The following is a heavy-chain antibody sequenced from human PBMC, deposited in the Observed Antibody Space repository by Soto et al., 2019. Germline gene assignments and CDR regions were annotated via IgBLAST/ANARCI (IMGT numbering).Heavy chain of an antibody. J-gene: IGHJ5*02. CDR3: ARHQIYYSDSSVYGGDNCFDP. Sequence: PSETQSLTCTVSGGSISSSSYSWGWIRPPPGKGLEGIGSIYYSGSTYYNPSLKSRVTISVDTSKNQFSLKLSSVTAADTAVYYCARHQIYYSDSSVYGGDNCFDPWGQGTLVTVS. D-gene: IGHD3-22*01. CDR1: GGSISSSSYS. V-gene: IGHV4-39*01. CDR2: IYYSGST.